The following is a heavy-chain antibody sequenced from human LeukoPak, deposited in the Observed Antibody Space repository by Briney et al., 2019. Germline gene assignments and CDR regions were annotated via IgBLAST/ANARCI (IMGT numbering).Heavy chain of an antibody. V-gene: IGHV3-23*01. CDR3: AKKVTGSYNNPLDY. CDR1: GFTFSSYA. CDR2: ISVSGGST. D-gene: IGHD3-10*01. Sequence: GGSLRLSCAASGFTFSSYAMSWVRQAPGKGLEWVSAISVSGGSTYYADSVKGRFTISRDNSKNTLYLQMNSLTAEDTAVYYCAKKVTGSYNNPLDYWGLGTLVTVSS. J-gene: IGHJ4*02.